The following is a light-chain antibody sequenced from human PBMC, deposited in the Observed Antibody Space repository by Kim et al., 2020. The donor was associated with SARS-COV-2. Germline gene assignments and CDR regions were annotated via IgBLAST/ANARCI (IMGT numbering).Light chain of an antibody. J-gene: IGLJ3*02. CDR3: AVWDDGLNGWV. CDR1: SSNMGSNT. CDR2: RNN. Sequence: QSVLTQPPSASGTPGQRVTISCSGSSSNMGSNTVTWLQQVPGMAPQLLIYRNNQRPSGVPDRFSGSKSGTSASLAITGLQSEDEAEYYCAVWDDGLNGWVFGGGTQLTVL. V-gene: IGLV1-44*01.